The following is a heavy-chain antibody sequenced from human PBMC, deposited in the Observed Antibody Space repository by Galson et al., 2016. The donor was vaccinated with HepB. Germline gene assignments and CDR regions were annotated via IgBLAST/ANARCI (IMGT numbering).Heavy chain of an antibody. J-gene: IGHJ4*02. V-gene: IGHV1-18*01. CDR1: GYRFTSYG. CDR3: ARKYCSGGSCYSGKGFDY. Sequence: SVKVSCKASGYRFTSYGISWVRQAPGQGLEWMGWISAYNGNTNYAQNLQGRVTMTTDTSTSTAYMELRSLRSDDTAVYYCARKYCSGGSCYSGKGFDYWGQGTLVTVSS. CDR2: ISAYNGNT. D-gene: IGHD2-15*01.